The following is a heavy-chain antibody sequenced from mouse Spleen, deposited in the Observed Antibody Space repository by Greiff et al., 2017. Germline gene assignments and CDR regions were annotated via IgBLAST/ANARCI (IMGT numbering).Heavy chain of an antibody. CDR1: GYAFSSSW. Sequence: QVQLQQSGPELVKPGASVKISCKASGYAFSSSWMNWVKQRPGKGLEWIGRIYPGDGDTNYNGKFKGKATLTADKSSSTAYMQLSSLTSEDSAVYFCARSEDPTGGMDYWGQGTSVTVSS. J-gene: IGHJ4*01. CDR3: ARSEDPTGGMDY. D-gene: IGHD4-1*02. V-gene: IGHV1-82*01. CDR2: IYPGDGDT.